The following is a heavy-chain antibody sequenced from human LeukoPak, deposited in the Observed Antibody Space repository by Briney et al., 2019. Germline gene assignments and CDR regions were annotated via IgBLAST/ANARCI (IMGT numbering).Heavy chain of an antibody. Sequence: PGGSLGLSCAASGFTFSSYGMHWVRQAPGKGLEWVAVIWYDGSNKYYADSVKGRFTISRDNSKNTLYLQMNSLRAEDTAVYYCAREQLTPDYYYYYGMDVWGQGTTVTVSS. CDR1: GFTFSSYG. J-gene: IGHJ6*02. V-gene: IGHV3-33*01. CDR3: AREQLTPDYYYYYGMDV. CDR2: IWYDGSNK. D-gene: IGHD6-13*01.